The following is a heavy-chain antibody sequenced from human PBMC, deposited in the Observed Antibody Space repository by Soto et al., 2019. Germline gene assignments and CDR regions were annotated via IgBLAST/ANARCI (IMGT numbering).Heavy chain of an antibody. J-gene: IGHJ4*02. V-gene: IGHV1-69*01. D-gene: IGHD3-9*01. CDR1: GGTISSYA. Sequence: QVQLVPSGAEVKKPGSSVKVSCKASGGTISSYAISWVRHAPGQGLEWMGGSIPIFGTANYAQKFQGSVTITADESTSTAYMELGSLRSEDTAVYYCARDPGPSDIRLDYFDYWGQGTLVTVSS. CDR3: ARDPGPSDIRLDYFDY. CDR2: SIPIFGTA.